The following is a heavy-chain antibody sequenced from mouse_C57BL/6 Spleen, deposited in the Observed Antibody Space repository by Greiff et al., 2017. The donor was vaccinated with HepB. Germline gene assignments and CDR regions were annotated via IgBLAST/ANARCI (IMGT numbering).Heavy chain of an antibody. CDR1: GFNIKDYY. Sequence: EVQLVESGAELVRPGASVKLSCTASGFNIKDYYMHWVKQRPEQGLEWIGRIDPEDGDTEYAPKFQGKATMTADKSSNTAYLQLSSLTSEDTAVYYCTTDYYGSSPFAYWGQGTLVTVSA. D-gene: IGHD1-1*01. J-gene: IGHJ3*01. V-gene: IGHV14-1*01. CDR3: TTDYYGSSPFAY. CDR2: IDPEDGDT.